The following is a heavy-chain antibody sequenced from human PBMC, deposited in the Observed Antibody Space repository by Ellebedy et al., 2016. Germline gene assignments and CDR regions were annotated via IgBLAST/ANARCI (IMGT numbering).Heavy chain of an antibody. CDR1: GYTFTSYD. V-gene: IGHV1-8*01. J-gene: IGHJ3*01. CDR2: MNPNSGNT. Sequence: ASVKVSCKASGYTFTSYDINWVRQATGQGLEWMGWMNPNSGNTGYAQKFQGRVTITADKSTSTAYMELSSLRSEDTAVYYCADTWLRALVVWGQGTMVTVSS. D-gene: IGHD5-12*01. CDR3: ADTWLRALVV.